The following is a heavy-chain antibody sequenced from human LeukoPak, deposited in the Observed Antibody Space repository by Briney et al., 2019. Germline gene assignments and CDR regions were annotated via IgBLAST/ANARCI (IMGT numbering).Heavy chain of an antibody. J-gene: IGHJ4*02. D-gene: IGHD3-22*01. V-gene: IGHV4-61*01. CDR2: GYYSGST. CDR3: ARRFYYDGHHDS. CDR1: GDSVSSGRYY. Sequence: PSETLSLTCTVSGDSVSSGRYYWSWIRQPPGKGLEWIGRGYYSGSTNYNPSLKGRVTMSVDTSKNQFSLKLSSVTAADTAVYYCARRFYYDGHHDSWGQGTLVTVSS.